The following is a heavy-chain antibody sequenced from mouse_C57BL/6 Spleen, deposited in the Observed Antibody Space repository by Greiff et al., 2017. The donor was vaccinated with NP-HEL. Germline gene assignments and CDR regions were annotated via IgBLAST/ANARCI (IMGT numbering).Heavy chain of an antibody. J-gene: IGHJ4*01. D-gene: IGHD1-2*01. Sequence: VQLQQSGAELARPGASVKMSCKASGYTFTSYTMHWVNQRPGQGLEWIGYINPSSGYTKYNQKFKDKATLTADKSSSTAYMQLSSLTSEDSAVYYCARAGTAYAMDYWGQGTSVTVSS. V-gene: IGHV1-4*01. CDR3: ARAGTAYAMDY. CDR1: GYTFTSYT. CDR2: INPSSGYT.